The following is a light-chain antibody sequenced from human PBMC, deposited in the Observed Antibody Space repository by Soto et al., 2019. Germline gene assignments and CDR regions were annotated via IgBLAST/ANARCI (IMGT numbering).Light chain of an antibody. CDR2: GAS. CDR3: QQYGSSPKT. CDR1: QSVSSSY. J-gene: IGKJ1*01. Sequence: DIVMTQSPGTLSLSPGDRATLSCRASQSVSSSYLAWYQQKPGQAPRLLIYGASSRATGIPDRFSGSGSVTDFTLTISRLEPEDFAVYYCQQYGSSPKTFGQGTKVDIK. V-gene: IGKV3-20*01.